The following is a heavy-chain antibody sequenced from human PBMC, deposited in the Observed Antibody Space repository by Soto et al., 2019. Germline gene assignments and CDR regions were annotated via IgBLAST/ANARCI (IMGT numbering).Heavy chain of an antibody. J-gene: IGHJ5*02. CDR2: ISGSGGST. V-gene: IGHV3-23*01. D-gene: IGHD6-13*01. CDR3: AKDLRYSSRWYGS. Sequence: PGGSLRLSCAASVFTFSSYAMSWVRQAPGKGLEWVSAISGSGGSTYYADSVKGRFTISRDNSKNTLYLQMNSLRAEDTAVYYCAKDLRYSSRWYGSWGQGTLVTVSS. CDR1: VFTFSSYA.